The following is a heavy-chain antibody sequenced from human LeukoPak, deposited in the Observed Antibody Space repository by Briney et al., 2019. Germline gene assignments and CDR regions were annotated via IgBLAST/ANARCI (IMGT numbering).Heavy chain of an antibody. CDR3: ASWSGGYDAFDI. V-gene: IGHV1-24*01. Sequence: ASVKVSCKVSGYTLTELPMHWVRQAPGKGLEWMGGFDPEDGETIYAQKFQGRVTMTEDTSTDTAYMELSSLTSDDTAVYYCASWSGGYDAFDIWGQGTMVTVSS. J-gene: IGHJ3*02. D-gene: IGHD3-10*01. CDR2: FDPEDGET. CDR1: GYTLTELP.